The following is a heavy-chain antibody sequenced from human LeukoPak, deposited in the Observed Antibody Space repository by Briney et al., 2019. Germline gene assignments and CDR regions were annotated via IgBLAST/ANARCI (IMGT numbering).Heavy chain of an antibody. Sequence: GGSLRLSCAASGFTVSSNYVTWVRQPPGKGLEWVSVIYNSGSTYYADSVKGRFTISRDNSKNTLYRQSNILTSGDTPVYYCARVRWDYDSSGWDYWGQGTLVTVSS. CDR1: GFTVSSNY. D-gene: IGHD3-22*01. CDR3: ARVRWDYDSSGWDY. CDR2: IYNSGST. V-gene: IGHV3-66*02. J-gene: IGHJ4*02.